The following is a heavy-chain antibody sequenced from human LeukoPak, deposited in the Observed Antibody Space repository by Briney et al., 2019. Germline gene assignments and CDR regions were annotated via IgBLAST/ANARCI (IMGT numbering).Heavy chain of an antibody. CDR2: FDPEDGET. Sequence: PGASVKVSCKVSGYTLTELSMHWVRQAPGKGLEWMGGFDPEDGETIYAQKFQGRVTMTEDTSTDTAYMELSSLRSEDTAVYYCATPRGDSSSWSDAFDIWGQGTMVTVSS. CDR1: GYTLTELS. V-gene: IGHV1-24*01. CDR3: ATPRGDSSSWSDAFDI. D-gene: IGHD6-13*01. J-gene: IGHJ3*02.